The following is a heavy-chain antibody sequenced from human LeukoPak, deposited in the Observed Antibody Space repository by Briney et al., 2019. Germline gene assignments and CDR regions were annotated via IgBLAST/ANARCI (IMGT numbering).Heavy chain of an antibody. CDR3: ARDTDTAMDV. CDR1: GFTFTSYS. V-gene: IGHV3-23*01. Sequence: GGSLRLSCAASGFTFTSYSMNWVRQAPGKGLEWVSTISGGGGSTYYADSVKGRFTISRDNSKNTLYLQVNSLRAEDTAVYYCARDTDTAMDVWGQGTTVTVSS. J-gene: IGHJ6*02. CDR2: ISGGGGST.